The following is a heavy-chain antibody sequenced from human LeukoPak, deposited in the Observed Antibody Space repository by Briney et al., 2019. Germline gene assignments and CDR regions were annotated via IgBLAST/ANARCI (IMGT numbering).Heavy chain of an antibody. Sequence: ASVKVSCKASGYTFTSYGISCVRQAPGQGLEWMEWISAYNGNTNYAQKLQGRVTMTTDTSTSTAYMELRSLRSDDTAVYYCATCTMVRGVILLGFDYWGQGTLVTVSS. V-gene: IGHV1-18*04. D-gene: IGHD3-10*01. CDR2: ISAYNGNT. CDR3: ATCTMVRGVILLGFDY. CDR1: GYTFTSYG. J-gene: IGHJ4*02.